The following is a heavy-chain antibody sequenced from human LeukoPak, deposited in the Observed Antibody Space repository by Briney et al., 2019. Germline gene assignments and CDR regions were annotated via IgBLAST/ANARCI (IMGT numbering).Heavy chain of an antibody. CDR2: IYHSGST. V-gene: IGHV4-38-2*02. J-gene: IGHJ4*02. CDR3: ARGPGIAVAGPMGGY. D-gene: IGHD6-19*01. CDR1: GYSISSGYY. Sequence: SETLSLTCTVSGYSISSGYYWGWIRQPPGKGLEWIGSIYHSGSTYYNPSLKSRVTISVDTSKNQFSLKLSSVTAADTAVYYCARGPGIAVAGPMGGYWGQGTLVTVSS.